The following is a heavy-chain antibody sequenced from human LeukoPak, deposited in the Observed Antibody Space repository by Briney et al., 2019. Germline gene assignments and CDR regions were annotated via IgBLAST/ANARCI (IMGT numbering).Heavy chain of an antibody. J-gene: IGHJ6*03. CDR3: ASQDCSSTSRYYYYYNMDV. CDR2: ISASNGNT. D-gene: IGHD2-2*01. Sequence: ASVKVSCKASGYTFTSYGISWVRQAPGQGREWMGWISASNGNTNYVQKLQGRVNMSTDTSTSTDYIEVRSMRYDDTAVYYCASQDCSSTSRYYYYYNMDVWGKRRPVTVSS. V-gene: IGHV1-18*01. CDR1: GYTFTSYG.